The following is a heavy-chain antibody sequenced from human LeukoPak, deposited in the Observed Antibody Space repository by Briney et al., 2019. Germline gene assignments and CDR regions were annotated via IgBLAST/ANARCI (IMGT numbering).Heavy chain of an antibody. V-gene: IGHV3-30*04. J-gene: IGHJ4*02. CDR1: GFTFSSYA. CDR3: AREGCSSTSCYNGFDY. D-gene: IGHD2-2*02. Sequence: GGSLRLSCAASGFTFSSYAMHWVRQAPGKGLEWVAVISYDGSNKYYADSVKGRFTISRDNSKNTLYLQMNSLRAEDMAVYYCAREGCSSTSCYNGFDYWGQGTLVTVSS. CDR2: ISYDGSNK.